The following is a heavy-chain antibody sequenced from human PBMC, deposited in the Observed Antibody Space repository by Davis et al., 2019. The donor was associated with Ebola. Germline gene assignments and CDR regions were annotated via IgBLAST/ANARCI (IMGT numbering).Heavy chain of an antibody. J-gene: IGHJ6*04. Sequence: GSLRLSCAVYGGSFSGYYWSWIRQPPGKGLEWIGEINHSGSTYYNPSLKSRVTISIDRSKNQFSLKLTSVTAADTAVYYCARVERLDGMDVWGKGTTVTVSS. D-gene: IGHD1-1*01. CDR3: ARVERLDGMDV. V-gene: IGHV4-34*01. CDR1: GGSFSGYY. CDR2: INHSGST.